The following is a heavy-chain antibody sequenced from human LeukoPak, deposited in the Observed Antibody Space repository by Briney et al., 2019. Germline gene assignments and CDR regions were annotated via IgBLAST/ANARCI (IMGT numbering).Heavy chain of an antibody. CDR2: IIPILGIA. D-gene: IGHD6-13*01. Sequence: ASVRVSCKASGGTFSSYAISWVRQAPGQGLEWMGRIIPILGIANYAQKFQGRVTITADKSTSTAYMELSSLRSEDTAVYYCARDRSDGSSWYSYFDLWGRGTLVTVSS. J-gene: IGHJ2*01. CDR1: GGTFSSYA. CDR3: ARDRSDGSSWYSYFDL. V-gene: IGHV1-69*04.